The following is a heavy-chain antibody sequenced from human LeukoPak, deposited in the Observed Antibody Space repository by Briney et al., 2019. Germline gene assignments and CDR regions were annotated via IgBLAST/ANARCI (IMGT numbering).Heavy chain of an antibody. J-gene: IGHJ4*02. Sequence: SGGSLRLSCAASGFTFSSYGMHWVRQAPGKGLEWVAVIWYDGSNKYYADSVKGRFTISRDNSKNTLYLQMNSLRAEDTAVYYCARDPFKLGRAAGMNDYWGQGTLVTVSS. D-gene: IGHD6-13*01. CDR3: ARDPFKLGRAAGMNDY. CDR2: IWYDGSNK. CDR1: GFTFSSYG. V-gene: IGHV3-33*01.